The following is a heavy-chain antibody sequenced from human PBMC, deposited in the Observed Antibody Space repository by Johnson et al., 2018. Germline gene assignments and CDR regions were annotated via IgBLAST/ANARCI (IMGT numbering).Heavy chain of an antibody. J-gene: IGHJ3*02. D-gene: IGHD1-26*01. CDR1: GFTFSSYS. CDR3: ARDRVGATRAGAFDI. Sequence: EVQLVETGGGLVQPGGSLRLSCAASGFTFSSYSMNWVRQAPGKGLEWVSYISSSSSTIYYADSVKGRFTISDDNAKNALYLQMNSLRAEDTGVYYCARDRVGATRAGAFDIWGQGTMVTVSS. CDR2: ISSSSSTI. V-gene: IGHV3-48*01.